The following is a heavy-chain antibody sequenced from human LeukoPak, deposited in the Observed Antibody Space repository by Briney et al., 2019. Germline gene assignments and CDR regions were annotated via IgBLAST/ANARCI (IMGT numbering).Heavy chain of an antibody. J-gene: IGHJ3*02. CDR2: ISSTGTYT. Sequence: GGSLRLTCVGSGFTFSDYGIYWVRQAPGKGLEHVSAISSTGTYTYYANSVRGRFTISRDNSKNTLYLQMGSLRAEDMAVYYCARGPTVTSFNAFDMWGQGTMVTVSS. CDR3: ARGPTVTSFNAFDM. CDR1: GFTFSDYG. V-gene: IGHV3-64*01. D-gene: IGHD4-17*01.